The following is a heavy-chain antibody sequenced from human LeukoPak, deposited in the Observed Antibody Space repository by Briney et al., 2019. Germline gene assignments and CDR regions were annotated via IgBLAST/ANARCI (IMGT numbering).Heavy chain of an antibody. J-gene: IGHJ4*02. V-gene: IGHV3-30*02. CDR2: IQDDGATT. Sequence: PGGSLRLSCAASGLTFSNFPMHWVRQAPGKGLEWVALIQDDGATTNYVDPVRGRFTISRDNSKSTVYLQMNSLKPDDTAVYYCATQSITLVVVISPFDYWGQGTLVTVSS. D-gene: IGHD3-22*01. CDR1: GLTFSNFP. CDR3: ATQSITLVVVISPFDY.